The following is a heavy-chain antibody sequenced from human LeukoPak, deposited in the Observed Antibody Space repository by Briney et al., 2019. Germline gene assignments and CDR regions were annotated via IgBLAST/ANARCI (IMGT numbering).Heavy chain of an antibody. CDR2: INPNSGGT. CDR3: ARAEKGALTRYYYYYMDV. J-gene: IGHJ6*03. CDR1: GYTFTGYY. D-gene: IGHD1-26*01. Sequence: ASVKVSCKASGYTFTGYYMHWVRQAPGQGLEWMGWINPNSGGTNYAQKFQGRVTMTRDTSISTAYMELSRLRSDDTAVYYCARAEKGALTRYYYYYMDVWGKGTTVTVSS. V-gene: IGHV1-2*02.